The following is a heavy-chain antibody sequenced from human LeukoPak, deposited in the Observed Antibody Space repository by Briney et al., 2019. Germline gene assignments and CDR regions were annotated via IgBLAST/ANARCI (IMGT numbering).Heavy chain of an antibody. V-gene: IGHV3-21*01. Sequence: GGSLRLSCAASGFTFSSYSMNWVRQAPGKGLEWVSSISSSSSYIYYADSVKGRFTISRDNAKNSLYLQMNSLRAEDTAVYYCARDAGYYYGSGSYYTGTFDYWGQGTLVTVSS. CDR1: GFTFSSYS. CDR2: ISSSSSYI. D-gene: IGHD3-10*01. CDR3: ARDAGYYYGSGSYYTGTFDY. J-gene: IGHJ4*02.